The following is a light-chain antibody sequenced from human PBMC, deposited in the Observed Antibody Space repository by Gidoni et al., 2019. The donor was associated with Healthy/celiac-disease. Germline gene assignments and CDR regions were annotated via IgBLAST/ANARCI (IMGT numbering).Light chain of an antibody. CDR3: NSRDSSGNHVV. J-gene: IGLJ2*01. CDR2: GKN. Sequence: SSELTQDPAVSVALGPTVRITCQGDSLRSYYASWYQQKPGQAPVLVIYGKNNRPSGIPDRFSGPSSGNTASLTITGAQTEDEADYYCNSRDSSGNHVVFGGGTKLTVL. V-gene: IGLV3-19*01. CDR1: SLRSYY.